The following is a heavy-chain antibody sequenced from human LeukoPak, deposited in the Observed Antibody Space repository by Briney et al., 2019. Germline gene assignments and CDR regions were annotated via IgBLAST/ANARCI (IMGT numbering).Heavy chain of an antibody. CDR3: ARVTSPYVFDI. J-gene: IGHJ3*02. CDR1: GFTFSNYA. CDR2: ISYDGSNK. Sequence: GGSLRLSCAASGFTFSNYAMHWVRQAPGKGPEWVALISYDGSNKNYADSVKGRFTMSRDNAKNSLYLQMSSLRAEDTAVYYCARVTSPYVFDIWGQGTMVTVSS. D-gene: IGHD3-3*01. V-gene: IGHV3-30*04.